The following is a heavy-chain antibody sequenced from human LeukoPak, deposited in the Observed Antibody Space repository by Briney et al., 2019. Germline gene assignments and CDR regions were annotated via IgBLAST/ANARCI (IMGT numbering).Heavy chain of an antibody. J-gene: IGHJ4*02. CDR3: AKDLGSSWEFDY. Sequence: GGSLRLSCAASGFTFSSYGMHWVRQAPGKGLEWVAFIRCDGSNKYYADSVKGRFTISRDNSKNTLYLQMNSLRAEDTAVYYCAKDLGSSWEFDYWGQGTLVTVSS. CDR1: GFTFSSYG. CDR2: IRCDGSNK. D-gene: IGHD6-6*01. V-gene: IGHV3-30*02.